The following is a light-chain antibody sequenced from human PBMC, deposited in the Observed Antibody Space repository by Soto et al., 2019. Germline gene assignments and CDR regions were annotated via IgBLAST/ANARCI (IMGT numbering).Light chain of an antibody. CDR1: QSVSSN. V-gene: IGKV3D-15*01. CDR2: GAS. J-gene: IGKJ4*01. CDR3: QQYNNWPPHRT. Sequence: EIVMTQSPATLSVSPGGRATLSCRASQSVSSNLAWYQQKPGQAPRLLIYGASTRATGIPARFSGSGSGTEFTLTISSLQSEDFAVYYCQQYNNWPPHRTFGGGTKVDIK.